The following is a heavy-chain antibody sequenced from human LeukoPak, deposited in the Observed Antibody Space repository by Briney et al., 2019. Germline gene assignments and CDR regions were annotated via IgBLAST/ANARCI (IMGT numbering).Heavy chain of an antibody. CDR3: AKGLMGATPYYFDY. V-gene: IGHV3-74*01. Sequence: GGSLRLSCAASGFTFSSYWMHWVRQAPGKGLVWVSRINTDGSSTTYADSVKGRYTISRDNAKNTLYLQMNSLRADDTAVYYCAKGLMGATPYYFDYWGQGTLVTVSS. CDR2: INTDGSST. D-gene: IGHD1-26*01. CDR1: GFTFSSYW. J-gene: IGHJ4*02.